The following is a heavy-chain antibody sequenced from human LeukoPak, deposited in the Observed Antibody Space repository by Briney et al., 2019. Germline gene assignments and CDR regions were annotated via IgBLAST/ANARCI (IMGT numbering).Heavy chain of an antibody. CDR1: GGSFSDYY. Sequence: SETLSLTCAVYGGSFSDYYWNWIRQSPGKGLECIGEINDSGTTRYNPSLKSRVTFSIEAPKRQLSLKLNSVTAADTAVYYCARGDGVTITRFRPRPYLDFWGQGTLVTVAS. CDR3: ARGDGVTITRFRPRPYLDF. V-gene: IGHV4-34*01. D-gene: IGHD3-10*01. J-gene: IGHJ4*02. CDR2: INDSGTT.